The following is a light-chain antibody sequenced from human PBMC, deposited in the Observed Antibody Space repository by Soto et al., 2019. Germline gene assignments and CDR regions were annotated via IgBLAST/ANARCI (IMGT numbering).Light chain of an antibody. CDR1: SSDVGSYNL. V-gene: IGLV2-23*02. CDR3: CSYAGSYV. J-gene: IGLJ1*01. Sequence: QSVLTQPASVSGSPGQSITISCTGTSSDVGSYNLVSWYQQHPGKAPKLMIYEVSKRPSGVSNRFSGSKSGNTASLTIYGLQAEDEADYYCCSYAGSYVFGTGTKLTVL. CDR2: EVS.